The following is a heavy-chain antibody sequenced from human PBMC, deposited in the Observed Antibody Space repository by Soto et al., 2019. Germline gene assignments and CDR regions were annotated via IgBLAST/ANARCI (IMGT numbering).Heavy chain of an antibody. D-gene: IGHD1-26*01. CDR2: INNRGSHT. J-gene: IGHJ4*02. CDR1: GFAFSTYA. Sequence: EVQLLESGGGLVQPGGSLRLSCAASGFAFSTYALTWVRQAPGKGLEWVSGINNRGSHTYYADSVKGRCTISRDNFNTILYLQMKSLRAADTAVYYCATGVLLDRLRFGFDSWGQGTLVTVSS. V-gene: IGHV3-23*01. CDR3: ATGVLLDRLRFGFDS.